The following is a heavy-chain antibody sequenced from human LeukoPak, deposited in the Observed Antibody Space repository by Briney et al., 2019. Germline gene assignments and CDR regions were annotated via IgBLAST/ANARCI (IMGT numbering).Heavy chain of an antibody. Sequence: SETLSLTCTVSGGSISSYYWSWIRQPPGKGLEWIGYIYYSGSTNYNPSLKSRVTISVDTSKNQFSLKLSSVTAADTAVYYCARGGRWLRLQRGLNYWGQGTLVTVSS. CDR3: ARGGRWLRLQRGLNY. J-gene: IGHJ4*02. CDR1: GGSISSYY. V-gene: IGHV4-59*01. D-gene: IGHD5-12*01. CDR2: IYYSGST.